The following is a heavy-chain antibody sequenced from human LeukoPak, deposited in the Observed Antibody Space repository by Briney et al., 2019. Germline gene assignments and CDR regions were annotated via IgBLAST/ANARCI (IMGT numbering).Heavy chain of an antibody. CDR3: TRPEVDD. V-gene: IGHV3-73*01. CDR1: GFAFSGSG. Sequence: GGSLRLSCAASGFAFSGSGMHWVRQASGKGLEWVGRVRSRINSYTTAYAASVKGRFTISRDDSKNMVYLQMDSLKIEDTAVYYCTRPEVDDWGQGTLVIVSS. CDR2: VRSRINSYTT. J-gene: IGHJ4*02.